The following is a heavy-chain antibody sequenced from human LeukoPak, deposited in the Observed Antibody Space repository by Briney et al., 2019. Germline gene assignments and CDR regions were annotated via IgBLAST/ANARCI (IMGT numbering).Heavy chain of an antibody. CDR1: GFTFSDYN. Sequence: PGGSLRLSCAASGFTFSDYNMRWIRQAPGKGLEWVSSISSSSSYIYYADSVKGRFTISRDNAENSLYLQMNSLRAEDTAVYYCARDLLGDSWGQGTLVTVSS. V-gene: IGHV3-21*01. CDR2: ISSSSSYI. J-gene: IGHJ4*02. CDR3: ARDLLGDS.